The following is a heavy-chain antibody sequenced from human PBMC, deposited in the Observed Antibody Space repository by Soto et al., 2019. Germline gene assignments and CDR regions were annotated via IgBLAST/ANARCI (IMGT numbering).Heavy chain of an antibody. CDR1: GGSFSGYY. D-gene: IGHD1-1*01. J-gene: IGHJ4*02. CDR2: INHSGST. V-gene: IGHV4-34*01. CDR3: ARENEAAVDY. Sequence: SETLSLTCAVYGGSFSGYYWSWIRQPPGKGLEWIGEINHSGSTNYNPSLKSRVTISVDTSKNQFSLKLSSVTAADTAVYYCARENEAAVDYWGQGTLVTVSS.